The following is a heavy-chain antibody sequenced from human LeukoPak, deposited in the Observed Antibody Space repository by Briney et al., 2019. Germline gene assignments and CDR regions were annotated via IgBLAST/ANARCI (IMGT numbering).Heavy chain of an antibody. CDR3: TRGRHKYHYESSVRFGGFYYMDV. D-gene: IGHD3-22*01. CDR1: GDSVSSYY. J-gene: IGHJ6*03. V-gene: IGHV4-34*01. Sequence: SSETLSLTCAVYGDSVSSYYWSWVRQSPGKGVECVGEINNSGTTIYNPSLKSLVTISIDTSNNPFSLRLTSVTAADTAMYYCTRGRHKYHYESSVRFGGFYYMDVWGKGTTVTVSS. CDR2: INNSGTT.